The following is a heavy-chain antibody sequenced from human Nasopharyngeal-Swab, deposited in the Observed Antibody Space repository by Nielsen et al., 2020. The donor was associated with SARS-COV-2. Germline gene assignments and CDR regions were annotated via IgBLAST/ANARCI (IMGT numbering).Heavy chain of an antibody. CDR1: GFSFNNYG. Sequence: GGSLRLSCTASGFSFNNYGVHWVRQAPGKGLEWVAVISYEGSKKYYAESVEGRFTISRDYSKSTLYLQMNSLRPEDTAMYYCAKANVLFWFGQFKNDGFDIWGQGTMVAVSS. CDR3: AKANVLFWFGQFKNDGFDI. V-gene: IGHV3-30*18. CDR2: ISYEGSKK. J-gene: IGHJ3*02. D-gene: IGHD3-10*01.